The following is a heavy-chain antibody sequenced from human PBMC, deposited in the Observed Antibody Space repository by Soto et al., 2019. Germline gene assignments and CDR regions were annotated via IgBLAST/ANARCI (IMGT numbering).Heavy chain of an antibody. Sequence: GGSLRLSCAASGFTFSNAWMNWVRQAPGKGLEWVGRIKSKTDGGTTDYAAPVKGRFTISRDDSKNTLYLQMNSLKTEDTAVYYCTTAIAVAGTGNYYYYYGMDVWGQGTTVTVSS. CDR2: IKSKTDGGTT. CDR3: TTAIAVAGTGNYYYYYGMDV. V-gene: IGHV3-15*07. D-gene: IGHD6-19*01. CDR1: GFTFSNAW. J-gene: IGHJ6*02.